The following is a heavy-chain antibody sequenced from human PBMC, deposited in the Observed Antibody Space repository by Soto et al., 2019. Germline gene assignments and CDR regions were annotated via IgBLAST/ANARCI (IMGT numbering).Heavy chain of an antibody. D-gene: IGHD1-7*01. Sequence: QVQLVESGGGVVQPGRSLRLSCAASGFTFNSYGMHWVRQAPGKGLEWVAVIWYDGSNKYYADSVKGRFTISRDNSKNTLNLQMNSLRADDTAVYYCARSHNWNYVGLDYWGQGTLVTVSS. CDR2: IWYDGSNK. CDR3: ARSHNWNYVGLDY. CDR1: GFTFNSYG. V-gene: IGHV3-33*01. J-gene: IGHJ4*02.